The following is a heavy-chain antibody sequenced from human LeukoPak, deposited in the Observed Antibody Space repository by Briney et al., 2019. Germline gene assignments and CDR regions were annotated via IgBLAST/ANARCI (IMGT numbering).Heavy chain of an antibody. V-gene: IGHV3-30*04. J-gene: IGHJ6*03. CDR2: ISYDGSNK. CDR3: AREGIAERYYYMDV. CDR1: GFTFSSYA. Sequence: GRSLTLSCAASGFTFSSYAMHWVRQAPGKGLEWVAIISYDGSNKYYADSVKGRFTISRDNSKNTLYLQMNSLRGEDTAVYNCAREGIAERYYYMDVWGKGTTVTVSS. D-gene: IGHD6-13*01.